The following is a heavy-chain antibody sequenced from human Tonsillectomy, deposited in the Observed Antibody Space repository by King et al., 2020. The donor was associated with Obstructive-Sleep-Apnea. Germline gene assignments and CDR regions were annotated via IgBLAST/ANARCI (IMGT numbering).Heavy chain of an antibody. CDR1: GGSISFSSYY. Sequence: LQLQESGPRLVKPSETLSLTCTVSGGSISFSSYYWGWIRQPPGKGLEWIGSIYYSGSTYYNPSLKSRVTISVDTSKNQFSLKLTSVTAADTAVFYCARDTSASVVVFDYWGQGTLVTVSS. V-gene: IGHV4-39*07. CDR2: IYYSGST. J-gene: IGHJ4*02. CDR3: ARDTSASVVVFDY. D-gene: IGHD2-2*01.